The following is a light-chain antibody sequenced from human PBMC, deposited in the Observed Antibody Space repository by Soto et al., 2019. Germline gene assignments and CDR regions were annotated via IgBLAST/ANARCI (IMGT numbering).Light chain of an antibody. CDR2: DVN. V-gene: IGLV2-14*01. CDR1: SSDVGAYNY. Sequence: QSALTQPASVSGSPGQSITISCTGTSSDVGAYNYVSWYQRHPGKAPKLMIYDVNIRPSGVSNRFSGSKSGNTASLTISGLQAEDEADYYCTSWTTSTTMKFGGGTKLTVL. J-gene: IGLJ2*01. CDR3: TSWTTSTTMK.